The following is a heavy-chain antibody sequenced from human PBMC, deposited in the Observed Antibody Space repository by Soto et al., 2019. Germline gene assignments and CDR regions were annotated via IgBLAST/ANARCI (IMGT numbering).Heavy chain of an antibody. V-gene: IGHV4-4*07. Sequence: SETLSLTCTVSGGSISSYYWSWIRQPAGKGMEWIGRIHTTDGTNYNPSRKSRVTMSIDTSNNQFSLKLNSLTAADTAVYYCVRVLSSAAGLYFDFCGQGTLVTVYS. D-gene: IGHD6-13*01. CDR1: GGSISSYY. J-gene: IGHJ5*01. CDR3: VRVLSSAAGLYFDF. CDR2: IHTTDGT.